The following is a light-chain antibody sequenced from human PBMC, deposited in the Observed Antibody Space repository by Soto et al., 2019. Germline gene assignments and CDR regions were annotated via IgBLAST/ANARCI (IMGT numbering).Light chain of an antibody. CDR1: QSVSSSH. Sequence: EIVLTQSPGTLSLSPGERATLSCRASQSVSSSHLAWYQQKPGQAPRLLIYAASSMDNGIPDRFSGSGSGTDFTLTISSLGPEDFATYYCQQDGNSPRTFGQGTKVEIK. CDR2: AAS. CDR3: QQDGNSPRT. V-gene: IGKV3-20*01. J-gene: IGKJ1*01.